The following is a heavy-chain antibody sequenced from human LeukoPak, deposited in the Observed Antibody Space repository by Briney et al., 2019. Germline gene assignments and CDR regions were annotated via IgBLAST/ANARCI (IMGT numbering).Heavy chain of an antibody. CDR3: ASVTVAHYFDY. Sequence: PSETLSLTCAVYGGSFSGYYWSWIRQPPGKGLEWIGEINHSGSTNYNPSLKSRVTISVDTSKNQFSLKLSSVTAADTAVYYCASVTVAHYFDYWGQGTLVTVSS. D-gene: IGHD4-11*01. J-gene: IGHJ4*02. CDR1: GGSFSGYY. V-gene: IGHV4-34*01. CDR2: INHSGST.